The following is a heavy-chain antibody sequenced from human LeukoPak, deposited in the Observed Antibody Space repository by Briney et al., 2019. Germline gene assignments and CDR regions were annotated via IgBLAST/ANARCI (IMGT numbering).Heavy chain of an antibody. Sequence: PSETLSLTCTESGGSISSSSYFWGWSRQPPGKGLERIGSMYYSGSTYYNPSLKSRVTISVDSSKNQFSLKLSSVTAADTAMYYCARVKRKYQVLKPLHETPSHYFDYWGQGTLVTVSS. J-gene: IGHJ4*02. V-gene: IGHV4-39*07. CDR1: GGSISSSSYF. CDR2: MYYSGST. CDR3: ARVKRKYQVLKPLHETPSHYFDY. D-gene: IGHD2-2*01.